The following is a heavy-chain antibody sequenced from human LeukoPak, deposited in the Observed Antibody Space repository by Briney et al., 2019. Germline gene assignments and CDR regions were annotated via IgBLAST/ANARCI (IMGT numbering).Heavy chain of an antibody. CDR3: ARARNWNDALDY. D-gene: IGHD1-1*01. Sequence: GGSLRLSCAASGFTFSDYAMHWVRQAPGKGLEWVAVLSYGGTNKYYADSVKGRFTISRDNSKNTMFLQMNSLRVEDTAVYYCARARNWNDALDYWGQGTLVTVSS. J-gene: IGHJ4*02. CDR1: GFTFSDYA. CDR2: LSYGGTNK. V-gene: IGHV3-30-3*01.